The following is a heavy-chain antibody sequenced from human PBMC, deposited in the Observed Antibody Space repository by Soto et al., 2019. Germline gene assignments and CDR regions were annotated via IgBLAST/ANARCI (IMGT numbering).Heavy chain of an antibody. Sequence: GASVKVSCKASGGTFSSYAISWVRQAPGQGLEWMGGIIPIFGTANYAQKFQGRVTITADESTSTAYMELSSLRSEDTAVYYCARDNGMSYYDSSGYAWFDPWGQGTLVTVSS. D-gene: IGHD3-22*01. CDR3: ARDNGMSYYDSSGYAWFDP. V-gene: IGHV1-69*13. CDR1: GGTFSSYA. J-gene: IGHJ5*02. CDR2: IIPIFGTA.